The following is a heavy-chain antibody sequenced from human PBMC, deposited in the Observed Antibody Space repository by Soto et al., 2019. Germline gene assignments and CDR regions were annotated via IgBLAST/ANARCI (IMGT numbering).Heavy chain of an antibody. CDR3: VRASMPKAHFDS. D-gene: IGHD2-2*01. CDR2: MHTSGST. CDR1: GGSLRGYY. Sequence: SETLSLTCTVSGGSLRGYYGSWIRPSAGMGLEWIGRMHTSGSTNYNPSLKSRVTFSVDMSKNQISLKLTSVTAADTALYYCVRASMPKAHFDSWGQGTLVSVSS. J-gene: IGHJ4*02. V-gene: IGHV4-4*07.